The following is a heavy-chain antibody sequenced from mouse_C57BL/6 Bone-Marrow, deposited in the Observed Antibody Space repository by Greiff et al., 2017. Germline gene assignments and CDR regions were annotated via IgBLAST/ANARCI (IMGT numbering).Heavy chain of an antibody. CDR3: ARLDDGYSRYFDY. D-gene: IGHD2-3*01. J-gene: IGHJ2*01. CDR2: INPGSGGT. Sequence: QVQLQQSGAELVRPGTSVKVSCKASGYAFTNYLIEWVKQRPGQGLEWIGVINPGSGGTNYNEKFKGKATLTADKSSSTAYMQLSSLTSEDSAVYFCARLDDGYSRYFDYWGQGTTLTVSS. CDR1: GYAFTNYL. V-gene: IGHV1-54*01.